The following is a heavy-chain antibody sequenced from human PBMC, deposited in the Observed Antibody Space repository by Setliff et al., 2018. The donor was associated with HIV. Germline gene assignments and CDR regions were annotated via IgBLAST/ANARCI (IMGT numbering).Heavy chain of an antibody. CDR2: IGTAADT. CDR3: ARKGYYSDSSGYYPLPFDS. D-gene: IGHD3-22*01. CDR1: GFTFSSYD. J-gene: IGHJ4*02. V-gene: IGHV3-13*01. Sequence: GGSLRLSCAASGFTFSSYDMFWVRQVAGKGLEWVSAIGTAADTFYPASVKGRFTISRDNSKNTLYLQMNSLRAEDTAVYYCARKGYYSDSSGYYPLPFDSWGQGTLVTVSS.